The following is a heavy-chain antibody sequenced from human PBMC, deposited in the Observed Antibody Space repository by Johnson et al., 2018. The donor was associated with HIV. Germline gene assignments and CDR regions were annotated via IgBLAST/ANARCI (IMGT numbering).Heavy chain of an antibody. J-gene: IGHJ3*02. D-gene: IGHD3-10*01. V-gene: IGHV3-66*04. CDR1: GFTFSDYY. Sequence: MQLVESGGGLVKPGGSLRLSCAASGFTFSDYYMTWVRQAPGRGLEWVSSIYRSGTTYHASSVKGRFTISRDDSKNTLYLQMNSLRADDTAVYYCARRVGWTFEEAFDICGQGTAVTVSS. CDR2: IYRSGTT. CDR3: ARRVGWTFEEAFDI.